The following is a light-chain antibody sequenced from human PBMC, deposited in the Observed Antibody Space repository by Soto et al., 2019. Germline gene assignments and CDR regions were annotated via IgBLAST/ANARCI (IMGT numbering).Light chain of an antibody. CDR3: LQHNSYPYT. Sequence: DIQMTQSPSSLSASVGDRVTITCRASQGVRTDLGWYQQKPGNAPQRLIYAASILQSVVPSRFSGSGSGTEFPLTISSLEPEDFATYYCLQHNSYPYTFGQGTKLEIK. V-gene: IGKV1-17*01. CDR1: QGVRTD. J-gene: IGKJ2*01. CDR2: AAS.